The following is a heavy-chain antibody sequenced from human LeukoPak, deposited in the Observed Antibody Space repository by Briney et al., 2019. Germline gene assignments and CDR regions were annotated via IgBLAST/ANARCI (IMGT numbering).Heavy chain of an antibody. Sequence: GGSLRLSCAASGLTFVNYAMSWVRQAPGKGLEWVSAVVGGGSTTFYADSVKGRFTISRDNSRNTVYLRINSLRAEDTAVYYCAKARLSTGWAYNDYWGQGTLVTVSS. CDR3: AKARLSTGWAYNDY. CDR2: VVGGGSTT. J-gene: IGHJ4*02. D-gene: IGHD2-8*02. CDR1: GLTFVNYA. V-gene: IGHV3-23*01.